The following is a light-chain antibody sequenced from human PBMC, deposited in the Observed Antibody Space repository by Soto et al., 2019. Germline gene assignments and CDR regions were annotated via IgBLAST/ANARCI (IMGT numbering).Light chain of an antibody. Sequence: AIRMTQSPSSFSASTGDRVTITCRASQDISSYLAWYQQKPGKAPKLLIYAASTLQSGVPSRFSGSGSGTDFTLTISCLQSEDFATYYYQQYHSYPRTFGQGTKVEIK. CDR1: QDISSY. CDR3: QQYHSYPRT. J-gene: IGKJ1*01. CDR2: AAS. V-gene: IGKV1-8*01.